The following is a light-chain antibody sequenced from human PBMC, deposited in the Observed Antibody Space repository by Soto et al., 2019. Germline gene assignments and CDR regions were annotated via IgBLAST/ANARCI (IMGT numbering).Light chain of an antibody. CDR1: QTISSW. CDR3: QHYNSYSEA. J-gene: IGKJ1*01. Sequence: IQMTQSPSTLSGSVAHRXTITCRASQTISSWLAWYQQKPGKAPKLLIYKASTLKSGVPSRFSGSGSGTEFTLTISSLQPDDFATYYCQHYNSYSEAFGQGTKVDIK. CDR2: KAS. V-gene: IGKV1-5*03.